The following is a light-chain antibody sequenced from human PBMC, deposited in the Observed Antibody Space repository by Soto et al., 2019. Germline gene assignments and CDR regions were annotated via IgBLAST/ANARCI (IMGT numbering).Light chain of an antibody. CDR2: AAS. CDR1: QDIHNY. CDR3: QHYYNYPWT. J-gene: IGKJ1*01. Sequence: AVLLTQSPSSFSASTGDRATITCRASQDIHNYLAWYQQVSGKAPKLLLYAASILQTGVPSRFSGSGSGTDFTLTIDGLQSEDFATYFCQHYYNYPWTFGQGTTVE. V-gene: IGKV1-8*01.